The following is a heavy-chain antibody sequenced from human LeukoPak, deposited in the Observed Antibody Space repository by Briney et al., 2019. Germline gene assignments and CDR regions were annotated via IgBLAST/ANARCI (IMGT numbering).Heavy chain of an antibody. CDR2: ISSSGSTI. CDR3: ARDLPPPYCTSTTCSDPGY. CDR1: GFTFSNYY. Sequence: PGGSLRLSCAASGFTFSNYYMNWIRQAPGKGLERVSYISSSGSTIYYADSVKGRFTISRDNAKNSLYLQMNSLRPEDTAVYYCARDLPPPYCTSTTCSDPGYWGQGTLVTVSS. V-gene: IGHV3-11*01. D-gene: IGHD2-2*01. J-gene: IGHJ4*02.